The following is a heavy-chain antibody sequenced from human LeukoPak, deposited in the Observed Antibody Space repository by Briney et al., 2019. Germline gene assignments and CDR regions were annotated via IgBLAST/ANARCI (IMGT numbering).Heavy chain of an antibody. V-gene: IGHV3-30*02. D-gene: IGHD3-10*01. CDR1: AFTFSRYG. CDR3: AKDRRHTVSGGYFDR. Sequence: GGSLRLSCAASAFTFSRYGMHWVRQAPGKGLEWVAFNRYDGSNKYYADSVKGRFTISRDNAKNSLYLQMNSLRAGDTALYYCAKDRRHTVSGGYFDRWGRGTLVIVSS. CDR2: NRYDGSNK. J-gene: IGHJ2*01.